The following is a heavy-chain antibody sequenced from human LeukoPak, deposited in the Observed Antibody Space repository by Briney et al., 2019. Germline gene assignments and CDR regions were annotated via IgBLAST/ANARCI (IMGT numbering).Heavy chain of an antibody. J-gene: IGHJ4*02. CDR3: AKVPTPYYYDSSGYYHGYY. Sequence: GGSLRLSCAVSGFTFSRSAMSWVRQAPGKGLEWVSAISGSGGSTYYADSVKGRFTISRDNSKNTLYLQMNSLRAEDTAVYYCAKVPTPYYYDSSGYYHGYYWGQGTLVTVSS. D-gene: IGHD3-22*01. V-gene: IGHV3-23*01. CDR1: GFTFSRSA. CDR2: ISGSGGST.